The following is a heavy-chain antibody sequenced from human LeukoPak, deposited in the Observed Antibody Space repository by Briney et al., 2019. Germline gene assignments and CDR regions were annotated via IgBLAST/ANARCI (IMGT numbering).Heavy chain of an antibody. V-gene: IGHV3-33*01. CDR2: VWPDGSYK. CDR1: GFTFSTYG. J-gene: IGHJ4*02. D-gene: IGHD4-17*01. CDR3: VRARTTVPNLFDY. Sequence: GGSLRLSCATSGFTFSTYGIHWVRQAPGKGLEWVAAVWPDGSYKYYADSVKGRFTISRDNSKNTVYLQMNTLRDEDTAVYYCVRARTTVPNLFDYWGQGTRVTLFS.